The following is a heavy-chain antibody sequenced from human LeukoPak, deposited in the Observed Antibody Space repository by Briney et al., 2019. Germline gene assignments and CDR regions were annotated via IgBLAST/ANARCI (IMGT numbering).Heavy chain of an antibody. V-gene: IGHV3-23*01. CDR2: ISGSGGST. CDR1: GFTFSSYA. J-gene: IGHJ4*02. D-gene: IGHD2-21*01. CDR3: AKDLGEYCGGDCYYS. Sequence: GGSLRLSCAASGFTFSSYAMSWVRQAPGKGLEWVSAISGSGGSTYYADSVKGRFTISRDNSKNTLYLQMNSLRAEDTAVYYCAKDLGEYCGGDCYYSWGQGTLVTVSS.